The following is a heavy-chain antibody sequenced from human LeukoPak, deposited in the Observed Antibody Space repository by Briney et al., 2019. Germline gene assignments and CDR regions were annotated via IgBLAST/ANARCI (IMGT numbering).Heavy chain of an antibody. Sequence: ASLKVSCKASGYTFTGYYMHWVRQAPGQGLEWMGWINPNSGGTNYAQKFQGRVTMTRDTSISTAYMELSRLRSDDTAVYYCARARIPNCSGGSCYLYYFDYWGQGTLVTVSS. CDR3: ARARIPNCSGGSCYLYYFDY. V-gene: IGHV1-2*02. D-gene: IGHD2-15*01. J-gene: IGHJ4*02. CDR1: GYTFTGYY. CDR2: INPNSGGT.